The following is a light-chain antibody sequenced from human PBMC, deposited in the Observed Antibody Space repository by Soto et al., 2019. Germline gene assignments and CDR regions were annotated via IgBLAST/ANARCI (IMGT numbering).Light chain of an antibody. CDR2: ENN. Sequence: SVLAQPPPMSAAPGQKVTISCSGSSSNIGNNYVSWYQQLPGTAPKLLIFENNKRPSGIPDRFSGSKSGTSATLGITGLQTGDEADYYCGTWDNSLGAPYVFGTGTKVTVL. V-gene: IGLV1-51*02. CDR1: SSNIGNNY. CDR3: GTWDNSLGAPYV. J-gene: IGLJ1*01.